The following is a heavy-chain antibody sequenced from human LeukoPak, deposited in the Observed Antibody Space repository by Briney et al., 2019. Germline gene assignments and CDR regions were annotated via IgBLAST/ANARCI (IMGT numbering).Heavy chain of an antibody. J-gene: IGHJ4*02. Sequence: GESLKISCKDSGYSFANYWIGWVRQMPGKGLEWMGIIHPGNSDTKYSPSFQGQVTISADRSISTAYLQWGSLKASDTAVYYCARHNNWGFDYWGQGTLVTVSS. V-gene: IGHV5-51*01. D-gene: IGHD7-27*01. CDR1: GYSFANYW. CDR3: ARHNNWGFDY. CDR2: IHPGNSDT.